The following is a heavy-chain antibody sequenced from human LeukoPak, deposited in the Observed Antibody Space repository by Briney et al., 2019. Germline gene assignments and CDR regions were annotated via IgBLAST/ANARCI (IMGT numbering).Heavy chain of an antibody. CDR2: ISYDGSNK. CDR3: AKDLGGSVDY. CDR1: GFTFSSYG. J-gene: IGHJ4*02. V-gene: IGHV3-30*18. Sequence: PGRSLRLSCAASGFTFSSYGMHWVRQAPGKGLEWVAVISYDGSNKYYADSVKGRFTISRDNSKNTLYLQVNSLRAEDTAVYYCAKDLGGSVDYWGQGTLVTVSS. D-gene: IGHD1-26*01.